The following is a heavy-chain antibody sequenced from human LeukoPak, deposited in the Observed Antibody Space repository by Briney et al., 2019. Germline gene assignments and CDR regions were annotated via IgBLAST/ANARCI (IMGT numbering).Heavy chain of an antibody. CDR1: GGTFSSYA. CDR3: ARERQQLGYYYYYYGMDV. V-gene: IGHV1-69*04. CDR2: IIPILGIA. J-gene: IGHJ6*02. Sequence: GASVKVSCKASGGTFSSYAISWVRQAPGQGREWMGRIIPILGIANYAQKFQGRVTITADKSTSTAYMELSSLRSEDTAVYYCARERQQLGYYYYYYGMDVWGQGTTVTVSS. D-gene: IGHD6-13*01.